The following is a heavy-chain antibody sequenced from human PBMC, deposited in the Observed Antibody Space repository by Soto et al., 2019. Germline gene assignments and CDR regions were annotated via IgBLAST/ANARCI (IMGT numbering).Heavy chain of an antibody. CDR2: IRGDGSGA. Sequence: SGTLGISCAAYGFCLDRDNMHWVLHAPGKGLVWLSRIRGDGSGANYADSVKGRFTISRDNAKNTLYLQMNSLSPEDTAVYYCARFPTAAPRTATDSWGHGTLVFVSS. D-gene: IGHD6-25*01. CDR3: ARFPTAAPRTATDS. J-gene: IGHJ5*01. V-gene: IGHV3-74*01. CDR1: GFCLDRDN.